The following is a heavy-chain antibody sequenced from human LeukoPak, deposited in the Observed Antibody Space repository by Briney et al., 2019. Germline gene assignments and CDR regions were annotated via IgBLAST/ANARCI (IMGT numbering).Heavy chain of an antibody. Sequence: NPSETLSLTCTVSGGSISSYYWSWIRQPPGKGLEWIGYIYYSGSTNYNPSLKSRVTISVDTSKNQFSLKLSSVTAADTAVYYCARLTYSSSWYHIDYWGQGTLVTVSS. J-gene: IGHJ4*02. CDR2: IYYSGST. V-gene: IGHV4-59*01. D-gene: IGHD6-13*01. CDR1: GGSISSYY. CDR3: ARLTYSSSWYHIDY.